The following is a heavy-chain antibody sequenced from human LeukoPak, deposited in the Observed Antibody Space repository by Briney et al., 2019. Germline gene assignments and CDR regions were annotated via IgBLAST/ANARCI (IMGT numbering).Heavy chain of an antibody. CDR3: ARDPYYYASDY. V-gene: IGHV3-11*04. D-gene: IGHD3-10*01. CDR2: ISGTGTTI. J-gene: IGHJ4*02. CDR1: GFTFSDYY. Sequence: GGSLRLSCAASGFTFSDYYVTWIRQAPGKGPEWVSYISGTGTTIYYAGSVKGRFTVSRDNAKNSLYLRMNSLRAEDTAVYYCARDPYYYASDYWGRGTLVTVSS.